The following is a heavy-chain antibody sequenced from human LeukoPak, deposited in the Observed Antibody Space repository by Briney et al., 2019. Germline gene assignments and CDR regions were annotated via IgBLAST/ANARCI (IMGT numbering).Heavy chain of an antibody. CDR3: TTDLNALLPSAKS. J-gene: IGHJ5*02. D-gene: IGHD2-2*01. CDR1: GYPLGELS. CDR2: FDPEDGET. Sequence: ASVKVSCKVSGYPLGELSMHWVQQAPGKGLEWMGGFDPEDGETIYAQKFQGRVTMTEDTSTDTAYMELNSLRSDDTAVYYCTTDLNALLPSAKSWGQGTLVTVSS. V-gene: IGHV1-24*01.